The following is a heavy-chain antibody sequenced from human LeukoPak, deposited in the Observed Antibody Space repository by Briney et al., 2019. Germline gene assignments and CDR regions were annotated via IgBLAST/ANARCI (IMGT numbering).Heavy chain of an antibody. CDR3: ARGGSGTYYSFDY. D-gene: IGHD1-26*01. CDR1: GFTVSSDH. J-gene: IGHJ4*02. V-gene: IGHV3-66*02. Sequence: PGGSLRLSCAASGFTVSSDHMSWVRQAPGKGLEWVSAVYSGGSTYYADSVKGRFTISRDNSKNTLYLQMNSLGAEDTAVYYCARGGSGTYYSFDYWGQGTLVTVSS. CDR2: VYSGGST.